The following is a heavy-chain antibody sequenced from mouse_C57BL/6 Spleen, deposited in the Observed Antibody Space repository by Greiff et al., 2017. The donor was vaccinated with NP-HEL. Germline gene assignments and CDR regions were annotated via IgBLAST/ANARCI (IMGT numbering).Heavy chain of an antibody. CDR2: ISYDGSN. V-gene: IGHV3-6*01. CDR1: GYSITSGYY. Sequence: ESGPGLVKPSQSLSLTCSVTGYSITSGYYWNWIRQFPGNKLEWMGYISYDGSNNYNPSLKNRIPITRDPSKNQFFLKLNSVTTEDTATYDCARKDYDYALDWFAYWGQGTLVTVSA. CDR3: ARKDYDYALDWFAY. J-gene: IGHJ3*01. D-gene: IGHD2-4*01.